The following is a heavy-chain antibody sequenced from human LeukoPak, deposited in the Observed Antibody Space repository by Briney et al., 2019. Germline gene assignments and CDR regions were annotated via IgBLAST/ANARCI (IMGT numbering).Heavy chain of an antibody. CDR1: GFTFSSYA. Sequence: GGSLRLSCAASGFTFSSYAMSWVRQAPGKGLEWVATIGNTETFYADSVTGRFTISRDNSKNTVNLQMNRLRVEDTAIYYCAKDWIQFNRVFDCFDSWGQGTLVTVSS. CDR3: AKDWIQFNRVFDCFDS. D-gene: IGHD5-18*01. V-gene: IGHV3-23*01. CDR2: IGNTET. J-gene: IGHJ4*02.